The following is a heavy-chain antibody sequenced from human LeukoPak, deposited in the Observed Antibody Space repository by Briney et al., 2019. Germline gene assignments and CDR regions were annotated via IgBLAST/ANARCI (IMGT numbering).Heavy chain of an antibody. CDR3: AKDPTHYRVWDDYDSTVLSY. Sequence: GGSLRLSCAASGFTFSNYWMTWVRQAPGKGLEWVAVIFYDGSNKYYADSVKGRFTISRDNSKNTLYLQMNSLRAADTAVYYCAKDPTHYRVWDDYDSTVLSYWGQGTLVTVSS. D-gene: IGHD3-22*01. J-gene: IGHJ4*02. CDR2: IFYDGSNK. CDR1: GFTFSNYW. V-gene: IGHV3-30*18.